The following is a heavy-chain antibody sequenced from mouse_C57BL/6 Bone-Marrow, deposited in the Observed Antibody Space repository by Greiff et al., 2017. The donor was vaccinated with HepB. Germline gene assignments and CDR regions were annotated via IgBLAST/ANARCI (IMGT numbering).Heavy chain of an antibody. J-gene: IGHJ1*03. CDR1: GYAFSSSR. CDR2: IYPGDGDT. V-gene: IGHV1-82*01. Sequence: VQLQQSGPELVKPGASVKISCKASGYAFSSSRMNWVKQRPGKGLEWIGRIYPGDGDTNYNGKFKGKATLTADKSSSTAYMQLSSLTSEDSAVYFCARGGYFDVWGTGTTVTVSS. CDR3: ARGGYFDV.